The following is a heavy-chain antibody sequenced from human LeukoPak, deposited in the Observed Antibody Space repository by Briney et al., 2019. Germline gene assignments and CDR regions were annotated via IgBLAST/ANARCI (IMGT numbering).Heavy chain of an antibody. Sequence: SETLSLTCTVSGGSISPLYWSWIRQPPGKGLEFIGYIYYSGTTNYNPSLKSRVTLSVDTSKNQFSLKLSSVTAADTAVYYCARGEVAAKYYFDYWSQGTLDTVSS. V-gene: IGHV4-59*11. CDR3: ARGEVAAKYYFDY. CDR1: GGSISPLY. CDR2: IYYSGTT. J-gene: IGHJ4*02. D-gene: IGHD6-13*01.